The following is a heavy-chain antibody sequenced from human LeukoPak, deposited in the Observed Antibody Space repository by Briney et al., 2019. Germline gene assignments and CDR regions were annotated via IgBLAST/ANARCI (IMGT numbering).Heavy chain of an antibody. Sequence: PSQTLYLTCAVSGGSISSGGYSWSWLRQPPGKGLEWIGYIYHSGSTYYNPSLKRRVTISVDSSKNQFSLKLSSVTAADTAVYYCARAPYYYDSSGHETLGYYFDYWGQGTLVTVSS. J-gene: IGHJ4*02. V-gene: IGHV4-30-2*01. CDR1: GGSISSGGYS. CDR3: ARAPYYYDSSGHETLGYYFDY. D-gene: IGHD3-22*01. CDR2: IYHSGST.